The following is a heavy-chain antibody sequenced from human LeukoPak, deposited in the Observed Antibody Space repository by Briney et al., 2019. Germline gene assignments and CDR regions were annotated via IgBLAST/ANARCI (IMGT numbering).Heavy chain of an antibody. Sequence: LSLTCTVSGGSISSYYWSWIRQPPGKGLEWVGRTRDRANSYTTEYAASVKDRFTFSRDDSKNSVYLQMNSLKTEDTAVYYCARVGNSGGYYYPLDYWGQGTLVTVSS. CDR2: TRDRANSYTT. V-gene: IGHV3-72*01. J-gene: IGHJ4*02. CDR3: ARVGNSGGYYYPLDY. CDR1: GGSISSYY. D-gene: IGHD3-22*01.